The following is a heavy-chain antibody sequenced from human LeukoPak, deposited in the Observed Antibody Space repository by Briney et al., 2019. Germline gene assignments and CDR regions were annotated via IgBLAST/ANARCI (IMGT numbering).Heavy chain of an antibody. Sequence: ASVKVSCKASGYTFTSYDINWVRQATGQGLEWMGWMNPNSGNTGYAQKFQGRVTMTRYTSISTAYMELSSLRSEDTAVYYCARKLRREYSSGHPPGYWGQGTLVTVSS. CDR3: ARKLRREYSSGHPPGY. V-gene: IGHV1-8*01. CDR1: GYTFTSYD. CDR2: MNPNSGNT. D-gene: IGHD6-19*01. J-gene: IGHJ4*02.